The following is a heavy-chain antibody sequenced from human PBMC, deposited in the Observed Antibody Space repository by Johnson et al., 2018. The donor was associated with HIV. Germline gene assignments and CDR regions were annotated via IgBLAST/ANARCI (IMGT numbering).Heavy chain of an antibody. J-gene: IGHJ3*02. CDR1: GFTLSSYG. CDR3: ARGPGYCSGDTCSDTHDLGDAFDI. Sequence: QVQLVESGGGVVQPGRSLRLSCAASGFTLSSYGMHWVRQAPGKGLEWVAVIWYDGSNKYYEDSVKGRFTISRDNSKNTLYLQMNSLGAGDTAVYYCARGPGYCSGDTCSDTHDLGDAFDIWGQGTMVTVSS. V-gene: IGHV3-33*01. CDR2: IWYDGSNK. D-gene: IGHD2-15*01.